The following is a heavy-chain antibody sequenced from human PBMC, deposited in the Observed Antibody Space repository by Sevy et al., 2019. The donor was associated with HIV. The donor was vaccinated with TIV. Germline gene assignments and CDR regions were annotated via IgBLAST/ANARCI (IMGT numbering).Heavy chain of an antibody. V-gene: IGHV3-74*01. Sequence: GGSLRLSCAASGFTFSSYWMHWVRQAPGKGLVWVSRINSDGSSTSYADSVKGRFTISRDNAKNTLYLQMNSLRAEDTAVYYCARDRYDVWSGYYTRYNWFDPWGQGTLVTVSS. D-gene: IGHD3-3*01. J-gene: IGHJ5*02. CDR2: INSDGSST. CDR3: ARDRYDVWSGYYTRYNWFDP. CDR1: GFTFSSYW.